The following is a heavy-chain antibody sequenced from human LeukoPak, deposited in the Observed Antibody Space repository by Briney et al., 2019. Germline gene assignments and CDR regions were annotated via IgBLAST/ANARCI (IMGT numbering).Heavy chain of an antibody. D-gene: IGHD3-10*01. CDR2: INHDGTEE. Sequence: GRSLRLSCAASGFTFSSYAMHWVRQAPGKGLEWVANINHDGTEEYYLDSVRGRFTISRDNAKNSLYLQMNSLRAEDTSVYYCARLLAYGSGGEAFDYWGQGALVTVSS. CDR1: GFTFSSYA. V-gene: IGHV3-7*01. J-gene: IGHJ4*02. CDR3: ARLLAYGSGGEAFDY.